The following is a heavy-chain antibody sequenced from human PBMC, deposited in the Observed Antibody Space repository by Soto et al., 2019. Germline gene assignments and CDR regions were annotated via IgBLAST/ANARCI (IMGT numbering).Heavy chain of an antibody. CDR1: GFTFSSYA. CDR2: ISGSGGST. D-gene: IGHD6-13*01. Sequence: EVQLLESGGGLVQPGGSLRLSCAASGFTFSSYAMSWVRQAPGKGLEWVSAISGSGGSTYYADSVKGRFTISRDNSKNTLYLQMNSLRAEDAAVYYCAKAGSSSWYYFDYWGQGTLVTVSS. CDR3: AKAGSSSWYYFDY. V-gene: IGHV3-23*01. J-gene: IGHJ4*02.